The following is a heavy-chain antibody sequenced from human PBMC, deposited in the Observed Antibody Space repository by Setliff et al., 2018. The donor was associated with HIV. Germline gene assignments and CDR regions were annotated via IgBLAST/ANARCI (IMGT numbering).Heavy chain of an antibody. D-gene: IGHD3-10*01. CDR2: ISYDGTNK. Sequence: GGSLRLSCSASGFSFKSYGIHWVRQAPGKGLEWVAVISYDGTNKYYVDSVKGRFTISRDNSKNTLYLQMDSLRAEDTAVYYCAKDRGISWEFLDYWGQGALVTVSS. CDR1: GFSFKSYG. CDR3: AKDRGISWEFLDY. V-gene: IGHV3-30*18. J-gene: IGHJ4*02.